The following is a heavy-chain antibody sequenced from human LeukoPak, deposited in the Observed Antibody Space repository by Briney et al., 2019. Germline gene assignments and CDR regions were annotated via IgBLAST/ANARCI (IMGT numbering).Heavy chain of an antibody. CDR3: ARAPGDCSGGSCYWTNWFDP. V-gene: IGHV4-30-4*01. D-gene: IGHD2-15*01. CDR1: GGSISSGDYY. Sequence: SSGTLSLTCTVSGGSISSGDYYWSWIRQPPGKGLEWIGYIYYSGSTYYNPSHKSRVTISVDTSKNQFSLKLSSVTAADTAVYYCARAPGDCSGGSCYWTNWFDPWGQGTLVTVSS. J-gene: IGHJ5*02. CDR2: IYYSGST.